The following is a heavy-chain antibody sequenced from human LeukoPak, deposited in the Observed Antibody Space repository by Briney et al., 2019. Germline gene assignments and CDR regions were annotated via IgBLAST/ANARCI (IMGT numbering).Heavy chain of an antibody. V-gene: IGHV3-23*01. CDR3: ARNENSGWGYFDY. Sequence: GSLRLSCAASRFTFNSYAMSWVRQAPGKGLEWVSVIGGSNGITFYVGSVKGRFTISRDNSKDTLYLQMNSLRAEDTAVYYCARNENSGWGYFDYWGQGTLVTVSP. CDR2: IGGSNGIT. CDR1: RFTFNSYA. J-gene: IGHJ4*02. D-gene: IGHD5-12*01.